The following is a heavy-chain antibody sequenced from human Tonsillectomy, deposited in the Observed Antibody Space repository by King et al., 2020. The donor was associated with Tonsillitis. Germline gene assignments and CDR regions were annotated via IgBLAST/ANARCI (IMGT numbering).Heavy chain of an antibody. Sequence: HVQLVESGGGVVQPGRSLRLSCAAFGFTFSSYGMHWGRQAPGKGRECVADISYDGSNKYYADYVKDRFTISRANSKNTLYLQKKSLRTEETAVYYCARGGHDCSSTSCYFDWGQGPLVTVSS. D-gene: IGHD2-2*01. J-gene: IGHJ4*02. CDR1: GFTFSSYG. CDR2: ISYDGSNK. V-gene: IGHV3-30*03. CDR3: ARGGHDCSSTSCYFD.